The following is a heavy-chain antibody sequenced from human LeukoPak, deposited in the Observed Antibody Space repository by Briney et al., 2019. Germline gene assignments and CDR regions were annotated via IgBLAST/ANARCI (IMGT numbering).Heavy chain of an antibody. CDR1: GYTFTTYY. V-gene: IGHV1-2*02. CDR3: ARVRWELRWLDP. J-gene: IGHJ5*02. D-gene: IGHD1-26*01. CDR2: INPNSGGT. Sequence: GASVKVSCKASGYTFTTYYVHWVRQAPGQGLEWMGWINPNSGGTNYAQKFQGRVTMTRDTSISTAYMELNRLKSDDTAVYYCARVRWELRWLDPWGQGTLVTVSS.